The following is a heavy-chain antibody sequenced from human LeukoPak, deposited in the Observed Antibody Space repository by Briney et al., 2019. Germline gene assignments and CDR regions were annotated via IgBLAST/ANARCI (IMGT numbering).Heavy chain of an antibody. D-gene: IGHD2-2*01. CDR1: GGSISSSNFY. Sequence: SETLSLTCTVSGGSISSSNFYWGWIRQPPGKGLEWIGSIYHSGSIYYNPSLKSRVTISVDTSKNQFSLKLSSVTAADTAVYYCARGTALEGYCSSTSCYLWNWFDPWGQGTLVTVSS. J-gene: IGHJ5*02. CDR3: ARGTALEGYCSSTSCYLWNWFDP. CDR2: IYHSGSI. V-gene: IGHV4-39*07.